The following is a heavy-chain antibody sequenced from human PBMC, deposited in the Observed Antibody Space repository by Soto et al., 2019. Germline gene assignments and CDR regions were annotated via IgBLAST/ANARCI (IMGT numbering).Heavy chain of an antibody. CDR3: ARVSSSIVVVPDYGMDV. D-gene: IGHD2-15*01. CDR1: GYTFISHG. Sequence: QVQLVQSGVEVKKPGASVKVSCKASGYTFISHGISWVRQAPGQGLEWIGWISGKNGNTNYAQKLQGRVTLTTDTSTSTAYMELRSLRSDDTAVYYGARVSSSIVVVPDYGMDVWGQGTTVTVSS. J-gene: IGHJ6*02. V-gene: IGHV1-18*04. CDR2: ISGKNGNT.